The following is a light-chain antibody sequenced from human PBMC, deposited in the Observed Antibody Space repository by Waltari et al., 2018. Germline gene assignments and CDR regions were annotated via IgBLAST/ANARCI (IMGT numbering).Light chain of an antibody. Sequence: AIQMTQSPSSLSSYVGNRVTITCRASENIKNDLGWYQQKPGKAPNLLIFAASSLQSGVPSRFSASGSGTDFTLTISSLQPEDFATYYCLQDYTFPLTFGGGTKVDI. CDR3: LQDYTFPLT. CDR1: ENIKND. CDR2: AAS. V-gene: IGKV1-6*01. J-gene: IGKJ4*01.